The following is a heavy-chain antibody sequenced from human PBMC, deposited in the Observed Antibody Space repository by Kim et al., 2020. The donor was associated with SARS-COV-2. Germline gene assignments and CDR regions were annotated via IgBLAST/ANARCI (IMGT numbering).Heavy chain of an antibody. CDR2: INHSGST. CDR3: ARGGVLWFGELFDY. V-gene: IGHV4-34*01. Sequence: SETLSLTCAVYGGSFSGYYWSWIRQPPGKGLEWIGEINHSGSTNYNPSLKSRVTISVDTSKNQFSLKLSSVTAADTAVYYCARGGVLWFGELFDYWGQGTLVTVSS. CDR1: GGSFSGYY. J-gene: IGHJ4*02. D-gene: IGHD3-10*01.